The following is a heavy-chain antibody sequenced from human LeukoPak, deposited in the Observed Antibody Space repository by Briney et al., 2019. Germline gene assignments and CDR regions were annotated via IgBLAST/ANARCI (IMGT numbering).Heavy chain of an antibody. Sequence: ASVKVSCKASGYTFTSYGISWVRQAPGQGLEWMGWISAYNGNTNYAQKFQGRVTMTEDTSTDTAYMELSSLRSEDTAVYYCATSSPHCSGGSCYGYWGQGTLVTVSS. CDR1: GYTFTSYG. J-gene: IGHJ4*02. D-gene: IGHD2-15*01. CDR2: ISAYNGNT. V-gene: IGHV1-18*01. CDR3: ATSSPHCSGGSCYGY.